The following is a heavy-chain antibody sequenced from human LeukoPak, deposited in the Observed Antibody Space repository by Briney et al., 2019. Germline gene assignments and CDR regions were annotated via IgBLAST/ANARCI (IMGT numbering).Heavy chain of an antibody. V-gene: IGHV4-39*01. CDR2: IYYSGST. Sequence: SETLSLTCTVSGGSISSSSYYWGWSRQPPGKGLEWIGSIYYSGSTYYNPSLKSRVTISVDTSKNQFSLKLSSVTAADTAVYYCARQVIGDCYNQWGQGTLVTVSS. CDR3: ARQVIGDCYNQ. CDR1: GGSISSSSYY. J-gene: IGHJ4*02. D-gene: IGHD2-21*02.